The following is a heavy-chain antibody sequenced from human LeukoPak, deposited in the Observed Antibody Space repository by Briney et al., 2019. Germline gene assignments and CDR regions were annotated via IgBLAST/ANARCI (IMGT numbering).Heavy chain of an antibody. CDR3: ARDRYGYGSGTYGMDV. J-gene: IGHJ6*02. CDR2: IYHSGST. Sequence: SQTLSLTCAVSGGSISSGGYYWSWIRQPPGKGLEWIGYIYHSGSTYYSPSLKSRVTISVDRSKNQFSLKLSSVTAADTAVYYCARDRYGYGSGTYGMDVCGQGTTVTVSS. V-gene: IGHV4-30-2*01. D-gene: IGHD3-10*01. CDR1: GGSISSGGYY.